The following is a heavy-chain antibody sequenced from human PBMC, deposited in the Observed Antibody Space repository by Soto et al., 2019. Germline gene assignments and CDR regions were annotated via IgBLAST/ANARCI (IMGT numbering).Heavy chain of an antibody. D-gene: IGHD6-13*01. CDR3: AKKYSSSWYSGNWFDP. V-gene: IGHV3-23*01. CDR2: ISGSGGST. Sequence: EVQLLESGGDLVQPGESLRLSCAASGFTFSSYAMSWVRQAPGKGLEWVSTISGSGGSTFYADSVKGRFTISRDNSKNTLYLQMNSLRAEDTAVYYCAKKYSSSWYSGNWFDPWGQGTLVTVSS. CDR1: GFTFSSYA. J-gene: IGHJ5*02.